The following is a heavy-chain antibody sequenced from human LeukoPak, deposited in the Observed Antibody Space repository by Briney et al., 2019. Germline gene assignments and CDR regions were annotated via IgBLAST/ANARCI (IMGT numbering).Heavy chain of an antibody. V-gene: IGHV4-59*11. J-gene: IGHJ4*02. D-gene: IGHD3-10*01. Sequence: SETLSLTCTVSGGSISSHYWSWIRQPPGKGLEWIGYIYYSGSTNYNPSLKSRVTISVDTSKNQSSLKLSSVTAADTAVYYCASHYYGSDYYFDYWGQGTLVTVSS. CDR3: ASHYYGSDYYFDY. CDR2: IYYSGST. CDR1: GGSISSHY.